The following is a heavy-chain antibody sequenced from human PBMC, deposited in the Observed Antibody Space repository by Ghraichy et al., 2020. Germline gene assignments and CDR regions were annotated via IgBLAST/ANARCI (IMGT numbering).Heavy chain of an antibody. CDR2: IYHSGST. Sequence: SETLSLTCAVSGYSISSGYYWGWIRQPPGKGLEWIGSIYHSGSTYYNPSLKSRVTISVDTSKNQFSLKLSSVTAADTAVYYCARVRGGHYYDSSRDFDYWGQGTLVTVSS. V-gene: IGHV4-38-2*01. CDR3: ARVRGGHYYDSSRDFDY. D-gene: IGHD3-22*01. J-gene: IGHJ4*02. CDR1: GYSISSGYY.